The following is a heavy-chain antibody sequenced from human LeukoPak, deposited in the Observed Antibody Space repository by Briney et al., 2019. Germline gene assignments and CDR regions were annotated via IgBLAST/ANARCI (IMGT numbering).Heavy chain of an antibody. D-gene: IGHD1-26*01. CDR1: GYTFTSYY. Sequence: ASVKVSCKASGYTFTSYYMHWVRQAPGQGLEWMGIINPSGGSTSYAQKFQGRVTMTRDMSTSTVYMELSSLRSEDTAVYYCARDPISSGSSPPEFFFDPWGQGTLVTVSS. CDR2: INPSGGST. V-gene: IGHV1-46*01. J-gene: IGHJ5*02. CDR3: ARDPISSGSSPPEFFFDP.